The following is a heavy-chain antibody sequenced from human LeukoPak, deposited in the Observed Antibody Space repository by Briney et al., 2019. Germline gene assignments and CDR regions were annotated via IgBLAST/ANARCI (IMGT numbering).Heavy chain of an antibody. Sequence: GGSLRLSCAASGFTFSSYAMSWVRQAPGKGLEWVSAISGSGGSTYYADSVEGRFTISRDNSKNTLYLQMNSLRAEDTAVYYCAKGSSYGSSYYFDYWGQGTLVTVSS. J-gene: IGHJ4*02. CDR2: ISGSGGST. V-gene: IGHV3-23*01. CDR1: GFTFSSYA. CDR3: AKGSSYGSSYYFDY. D-gene: IGHD5-18*01.